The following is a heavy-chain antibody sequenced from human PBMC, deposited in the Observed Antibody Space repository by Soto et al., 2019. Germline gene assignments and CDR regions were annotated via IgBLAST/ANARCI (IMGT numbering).Heavy chain of an antibody. J-gene: IGHJ4*02. CDR3: ARGEGGYYYNIWFYFDY. CDR1: GGSISSSSYY. Sequence: TSETLSLTCTVSGGSISSSSYYWGWIRQPPGKGLEWIGSIYYSGSTYYNPSLKSRVTISVDTSKNQFSLKLSSVTAADTAVYYCARGEGGYYYNIWFYFDYWGQGTLVTVSS. CDR2: IYYSGST. V-gene: IGHV4-39*01. D-gene: IGHD3-22*01.